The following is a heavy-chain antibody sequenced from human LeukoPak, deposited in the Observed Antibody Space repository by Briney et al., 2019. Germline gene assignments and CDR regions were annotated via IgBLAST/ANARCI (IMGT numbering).Heavy chain of an antibody. CDR3: ARDRYYYDSSGYYSPPY. Sequence: GGSLRLSCAASGFTFSSYAMHWVRQAPGKGLEWVAVISYDGSNKYYADSVKGRFTISRDNSKNTLYLQMDSLRAEDTAMYYCARDRYYYDSSGYYSPPYWGQGTLVTVSS. D-gene: IGHD3-22*01. CDR1: GFTFSSYA. J-gene: IGHJ4*02. V-gene: IGHV3-30-3*01. CDR2: ISYDGSNK.